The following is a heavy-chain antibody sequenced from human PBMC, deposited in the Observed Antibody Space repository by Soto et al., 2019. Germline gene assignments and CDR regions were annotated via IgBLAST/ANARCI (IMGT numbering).Heavy chain of an antibody. J-gene: IGHJ4*02. CDR3: TCCGHDYKIDN. D-gene: IGHD2-21*01. V-gene: IGHV4-4*02. CDR1: GASISSRTW. CDR2: MYHNGGS. Sequence: QVQLQESGPGLVKPSETLSLTCAVSGASISSRTWWPWVRQSPGKGLEWIGEMYHNGGSNYNPSLKSRVAISTDTSKNQFSLTLTSVTAADTAMYYCTCCGHDYKIDNWGQGSLVTVSS.